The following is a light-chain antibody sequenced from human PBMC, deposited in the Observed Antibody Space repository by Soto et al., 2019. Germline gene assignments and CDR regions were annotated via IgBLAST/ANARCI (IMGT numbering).Light chain of an antibody. Sequence: QSALTQPASVSGSPGQSITISCTGTSSDVGAYNYVSWYQQHPGKAPKLMIYEVSNRPSGVSNRFSGSKSGNTASLTISGLQAEDEADYYCSSYTSGGTWVFGGGTKLTVL. V-gene: IGLV2-14*01. CDR2: EVS. CDR3: SSYTSGGTWV. CDR1: SSDVGAYNY. J-gene: IGLJ3*02.